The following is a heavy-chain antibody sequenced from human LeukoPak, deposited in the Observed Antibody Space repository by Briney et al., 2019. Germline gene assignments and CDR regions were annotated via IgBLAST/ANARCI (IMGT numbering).Heavy chain of an antibody. CDR2: IKQDGSDK. V-gene: IGHV3-7*03. CDR3: ARDLDC. Sequence: PGGSLRLSCAASGFTFNNYWMSWVRQAPGKGLEWVANIKQDGSDKYYVDSVKGRFAISRDNAKNSLYLQMNSLGADDTAVYYCARDLDCWGRGTLVSVSS. J-gene: IGHJ4*02. CDR1: GFTFNNYW.